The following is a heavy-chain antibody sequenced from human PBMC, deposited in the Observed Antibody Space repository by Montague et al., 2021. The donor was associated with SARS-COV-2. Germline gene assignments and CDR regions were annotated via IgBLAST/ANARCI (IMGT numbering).Heavy chain of an antibody. CDR2: VCYNGDT. J-gene: IGHJ3*01. CDR1: GGSTASHY. Sequence: SETLSLTCTVSGGSTASHYWNWIRQSPGKRPEWIGYVCYNGDTKYNPSLQSRVTISIDTSENQFSLRLNSVTAADTAIYFCARGWAFGPWGQGRLVTVSS. CDR3: ARGWAFGP. D-gene: IGHD6-19*01. V-gene: IGHV4-59*08.